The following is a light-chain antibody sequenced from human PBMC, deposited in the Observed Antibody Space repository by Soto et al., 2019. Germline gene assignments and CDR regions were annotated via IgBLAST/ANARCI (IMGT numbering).Light chain of an antibody. CDR2: LGS. V-gene: IGKV2-28*01. J-gene: IGKJ4*01. CDR3: MQALQTPLT. CDR1: QSLLHSNGYNY. Sequence: DIVMTQSPLSLPVTPGEPASISCRSSQSLLHSNGYNYLDWYLQKPGQSPQLLISLGSNRASGVPDRFSGSGSGTDFTLKISRVEAEDVGVYYCMQALQTPLTVRGGTKVEIK.